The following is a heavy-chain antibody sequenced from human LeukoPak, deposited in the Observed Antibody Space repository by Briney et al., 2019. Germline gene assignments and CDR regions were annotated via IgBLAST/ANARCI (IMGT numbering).Heavy chain of an antibody. V-gene: IGHV1-2*02. Sequence: APVKVSCKASGYTFTGYYMHWVRQAPGQGLEWMGWINPYSGGTNHAQKFQGRVTMTRDTSINTAYMELSRLRSDDTAVYSCARGTDYGDSHLTNWGQGTLVTVSS. CDR3: ARGTDYGDSHLTN. J-gene: IGHJ4*02. D-gene: IGHD4-17*01. CDR2: INPYSGGT. CDR1: GYTFTGYY.